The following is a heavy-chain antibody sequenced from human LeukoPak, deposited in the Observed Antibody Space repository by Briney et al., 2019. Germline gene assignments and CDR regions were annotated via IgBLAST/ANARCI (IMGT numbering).Heavy chain of an antibody. D-gene: IGHD2-21*01. CDR2: INHSGST. Sequence: SDTLSLTCAVYGGSFSGYYWSWIRQPPGKGLEWIGEINHSGSTNYNPSLKSRVTISVDTSKNQFSLKLSSVTAADTAVYYCARVGDSGGFDPWGQGTLVSVSS. V-gene: IGHV4-34*01. J-gene: IGHJ5*02. CDR3: ARVGDSGGFDP. CDR1: GGSFSGYY.